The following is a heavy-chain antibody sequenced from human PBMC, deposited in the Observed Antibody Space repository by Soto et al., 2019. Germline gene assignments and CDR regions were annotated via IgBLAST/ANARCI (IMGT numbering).Heavy chain of an antibody. V-gene: IGHV3-30-3*01. D-gene: IGHD4-17*01. CDR1: GFTFSSYA. CDR3: ARDFHDYARYYYYGMDV. J-gene: IGHJ6*02. CDR2: ISYDGSNK. Sequence: GGSLRLSCAASGFTFSSYAMHWVRQAPGKGLEWVAVISYDGSNKYYADSVKGRFTISRDNSKNTLYLQMNILRAEDTAVYYCARDFHDYARYYYYGMDVWGQGTTVTVSS.